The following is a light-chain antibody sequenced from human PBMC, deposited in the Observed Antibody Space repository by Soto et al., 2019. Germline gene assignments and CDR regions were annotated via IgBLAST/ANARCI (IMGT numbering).Light chain of an antibody. CDR3: QQYGTYLWT. CDR2: DAS. Sequence: DIQITQSPSTLSASVGDRVTLTCRASQSISSWLAWFQQKPGKAPKLLMYDASSLESGVPSRFSGSGSGTEFTLTISSLQPDDFATYYCQQYGTYLWTFGQGTKVDIK. CDR1: QSISSW. V-gene: IGKV1-5*01. J-gene: IGKJ1*01.